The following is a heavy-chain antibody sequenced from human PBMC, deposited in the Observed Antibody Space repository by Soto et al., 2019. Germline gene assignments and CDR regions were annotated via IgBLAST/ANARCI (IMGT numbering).Heavy chain of an antibody. V-gene: IGHV3-48*03. CDR1: GFTFSSYE. J-gene: IGHJ5*02. Sequence: EVQLVESGGGLVQPGGSLRLSCAASGFTFSSYEMNWVRQAPGKGLEWVSYISSSGSTIYYADSVKGRFTISRDNAKNSLYVQMNSLRAEDTAVYYCARVKQQGRWWMFDPWGQGTLVTVSS. CDR2: ISSSGSTI. D-gene: IGHD6-13*01. CDR3: ARVKQQGRWWMFDP.